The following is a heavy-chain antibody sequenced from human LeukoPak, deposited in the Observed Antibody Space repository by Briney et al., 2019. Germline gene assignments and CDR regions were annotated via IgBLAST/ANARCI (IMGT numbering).Heavy chain of an antibody. CDR3: ARSCSGGSCYSFDY. CDR1: GGSISSYY. D-gene: IGHD2-15*01. Sequence: SETLSLTCTVSGGSISSYYWSWIRQPPGKGLEWIGYIYYSGSTNYNPSLKSRVTISVDTSKNQFSLKLSSVTAADTAVYYCARSCSGGSCYSFDYWGQGTLVTVSS. J-gene: IGHJ4*02. V-gene: IGHV4-59*01. CDR2: IYYSGST.